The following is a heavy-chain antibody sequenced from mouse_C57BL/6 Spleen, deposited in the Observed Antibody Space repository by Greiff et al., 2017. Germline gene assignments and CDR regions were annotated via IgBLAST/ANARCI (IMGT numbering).Heavy chain of an antibody. D-gene: IGHD2-10*01. V-gene: IGHV1-20*01. CDR1: GYSFTGYF. Sequence: EVQLQQSGPELVKPGDSVKISCKASGYSFTGYFMNWVMQSHGKSLEWIGRINPYNGDTFYNQKFKGKATLTVDKSSSTAHMELRSLTSEDSAVYYCARSPYYGNYFDYWGQGTTLTVSS. CDR2: INPYNGDT. CDR3: ARSPYYGNYFDY. J-gene: IGHJ2*01.